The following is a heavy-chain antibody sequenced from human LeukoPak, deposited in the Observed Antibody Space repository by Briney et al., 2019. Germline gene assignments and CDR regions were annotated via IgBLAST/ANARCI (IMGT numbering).Heavy chain of an antibody. J-gene: IGHJ5*02. Sequence: GSLRLSCAASGFTFCDYGMSWVRQAPGKGLEWVSGINWNGGSTGYADSVKGRFTISRDNAKNSLYLQMNSLRAEDTAVYYCARVLPYDYINRFDRWGQGTLVTVSS. D-gene: IGHD4-11*01. CDR3: ARVLPYDYINRFDR. V-gene: IGHV3-20*04. CDR2: INWNGGST. CDR1: GFTFCDYG.